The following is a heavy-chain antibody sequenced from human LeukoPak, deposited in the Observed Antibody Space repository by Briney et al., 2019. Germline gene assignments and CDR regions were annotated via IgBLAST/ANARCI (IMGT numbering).Heavy chain of an antibody. J-gene: IGHJ6*02. D-gene: IGHD2-2*01. CDR2: IKQDRSEK. CDR1: GFTFSSYW. CDR3: TRATLKYCSSTSCHHYYGMDV. V-gene: IGHV3-7*01. Sequence: GGSLRLSCAASGFTFSSYWMSWVRQAPGKGLEWVANIKQDRSEKYCVDSVKGRFTISRDNAKNSLYLQMNSLRAEDTAVYYCTRATLKYCSSTSCHHYYGMDVWGQGTTVTVSS.